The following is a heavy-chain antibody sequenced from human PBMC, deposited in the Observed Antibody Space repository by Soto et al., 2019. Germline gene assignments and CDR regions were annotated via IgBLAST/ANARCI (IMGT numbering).Heavy chain of an antibody. V-gene: IGHV4-59*08. CDR2: IYYSGST. CDR1: GGSISSYY. CDR3: ALYNYGSGSTYFDY. D-gene: IGHD3-16*01. Sequence: PSETLSLTCTVSGGSISSYYWSWIRQPPGKGLEWIGYIYYSGSTNYNPSLKSRVTISVDTSKNQFSLKLNSMTAADTAVYYCALYNYGSGSTYFDYWGQGYLVTVSS. J-gene: IGHJ4*02.